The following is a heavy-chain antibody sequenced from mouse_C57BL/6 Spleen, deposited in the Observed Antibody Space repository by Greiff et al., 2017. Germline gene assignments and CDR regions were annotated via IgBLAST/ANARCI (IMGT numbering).Heavy chain of an antibody. V-gene: IGHV3-6*01. CDR1: GYSITSGYY. J-gene: IGHJ2*01. CDR2: ISYDGSN. CDR3: ARGENYGNFFFDY. Sequence: ESGPGLVKPSQSLSLTCSVTGYSITSGYYWNWIRQFPGNKLEWMGYISYDGSNNYNPSLKNRISITRDTSKNQFFLKLNSVTTEDTATYYCARGENYGNFFFDYWGQGTTLTVSS. D-gene: IGHD2-1*01.